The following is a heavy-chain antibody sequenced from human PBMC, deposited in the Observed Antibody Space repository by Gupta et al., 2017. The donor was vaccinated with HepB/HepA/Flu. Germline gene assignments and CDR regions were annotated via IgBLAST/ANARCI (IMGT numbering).Heavy chain of an antibody. V-gene: IGHV2-70*15. J-gene: IGHJ6*02. CDR3: ARTLWSTSWGDGMDV. D-gene: IGHD7-27*01. CDR2: IDWDDDK. CDR1: GFSLSTSGMC. Sequence: QVTLRESGPALVKPTQTLTLTCTFSGFSLSTSGMCVSWIRQPPGKALEWLARIDWDDDKYYSASLKTRLTISKDTSKNQVVLTMTNMDPVDTATYYCARTLWSTSWGDGMDVWGQGTTVTVSS.